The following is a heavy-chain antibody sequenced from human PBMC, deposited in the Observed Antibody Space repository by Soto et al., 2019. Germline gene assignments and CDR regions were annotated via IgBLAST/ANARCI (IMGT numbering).Heavy chain of an antibody. CDR1: GFTFSDYY. J-gene: IGHJ6*02. CDR3: ASLDGNSYDSSCYYYYYSGMDV. D-gene: IGHD3-22*01. Sequence: QVQLVESGGGLVKPGGSLRLSCAASGFTFSDYYMSWIRQAPGKGLEWVSYISSSGSTIYYADSVKGRFTISRDNAKNSLDLHMNSLRAEDTAVYYCASLDGNSYDSSCYYYYYSGMDVWGQGTTVTVSS. V-gene: IGHV3-11*01. CDR2: ISSSGSTI.